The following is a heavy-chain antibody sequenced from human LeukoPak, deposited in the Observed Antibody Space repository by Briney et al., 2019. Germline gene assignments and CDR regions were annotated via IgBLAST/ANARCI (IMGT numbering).Heavy chain of an antibody. D-gene: IGHD3-22*01. Sequence: GGSLRLSCAASGLTFSDYYMGWIRQAPGKGLEWVSYISSSGSTIYYADSVKGRFTISRDNAKNSLYLQMNSLRAEDTAVYYCARDLYYYDSSGYIDYWGQGTLVTVSS. CDR3: ARDLYYYDSSGYIDY. J-gene: IGHJ4*02. V-gene: IGHV3-11*01. CDR2: ISSSGSTI. CDR1: GLTFSDYY.